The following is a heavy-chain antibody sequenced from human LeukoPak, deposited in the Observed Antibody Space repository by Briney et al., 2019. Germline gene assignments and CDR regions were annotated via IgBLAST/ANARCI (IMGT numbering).Heavy chain of an antibody. CDR3: AEDPLAAAGTWYFDY. J-gene: IGHJ4*02. CDR2: ISGSGGST. Sequence: GGSLRLSCAASGFTFSSYAMSWVRQAPGKGLEWVSAISGSGGSTYYADSVKGRFTISRDNSKNTLYLQMNSLRAEDTAVYYCAEDPLAAAGTWYFDYWGQGTLVTVSS. CDR1: GFTFSSYA. D-gene: IGHD6-13*01. V-gene: IGHV3-23*01.